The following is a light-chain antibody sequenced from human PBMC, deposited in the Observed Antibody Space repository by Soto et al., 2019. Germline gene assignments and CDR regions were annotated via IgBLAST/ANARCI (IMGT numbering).Light chain of an antibody. CDR1: QSISNA. CDR3: QQRSTWPLT. Sequence: EIVLTHSPATLSLSPWERATLACRASQSISNALAWYQQKPGQAPRLLIYDASSRATGIPARFSGSGSGTDFTLTISSLEPEDFALYYRQQRSTWPLTFGPGTKVDIK. V-gene: IGKV3-11*01. CDR2: DAS. J-gene: IGKJ3*01.